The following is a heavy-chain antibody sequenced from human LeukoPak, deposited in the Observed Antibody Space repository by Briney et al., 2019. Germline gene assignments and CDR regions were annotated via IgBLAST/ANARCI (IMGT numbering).Heavy chain of an antibody. D-gene: IGHD6-13*01. V-gene: IGHV1-2*02. J-gene: IGHJ6*03. CDR3: VTAAAEASYYYMDV. CDR2: INPNSGGT. CDR1: GYTFTGYY. Sequence: ASVKVSCKASGYTFTGYYMHWVRQAPGQGLAWMGWINPNSGGTNYAQKFQGRVTMTRDTSISTAYMELSRLRSDDTAVYYCVTAAAEASYYYMDVWGKGTTVTVSS.